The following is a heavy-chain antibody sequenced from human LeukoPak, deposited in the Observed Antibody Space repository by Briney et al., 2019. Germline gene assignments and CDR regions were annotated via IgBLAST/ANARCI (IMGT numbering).Heavy chain of an antibody. D-gene: IGHD3-10*01. J-gene: IGHJ4*02. V-gene: IGHV3-48*03. Sequence: GGSLRLSCAASGFTFTSYEMNWVRQAPGKGLEWISFISASGSTTYYADSVKGRFTTSRDNAKNSLYLQMNSVRAEDTAVYYCARVIGYYGSGRNYYFDNWGQGTLVTVSS. CDR2: ISASGSTT. CDR3: ARVIGYYGSGRNYYFDN. CDR1: GFTFTSYE.